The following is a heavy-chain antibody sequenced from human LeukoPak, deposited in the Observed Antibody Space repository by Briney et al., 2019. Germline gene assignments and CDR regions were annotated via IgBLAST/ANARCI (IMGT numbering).Heavy chain of an antibody. Sequence: PGGSLRLSCAASGFTFSIYAMHWVRQAPGKGLEWVAFISSDGSNKYYADSVKGRFTISRDNSKNTLYLQMNSLRAEDTAVYYCAKDRRYYDSSGYYPYYFDYWGQGTLVTVSS. CDR1: GFTFSIYA. D-gene: IGHD3-22*01. CDR3: AKDRRYYDSSGYYPYYFDY. CDR2: ISSDGSNK. V-gene: IGHV3-30-3*01. J-gene: IGHJ4*02.